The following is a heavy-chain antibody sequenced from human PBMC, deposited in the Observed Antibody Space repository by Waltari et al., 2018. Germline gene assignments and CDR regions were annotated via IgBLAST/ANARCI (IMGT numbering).Heavy chain of an antibody. CDR3: AGVGSSSGY. CDR1: GFTFSSYA. D-gene: IGHD6-6*01. CDR2: ISYDGSNK. J-gene: IGHJ4*02. V-gene: IGHV3-30*01. Sequence: QVQLVESGGGVVQPGRSLRLSCAASGFTFSSYAMHWVRQAPGKGLEWVAVISYDGSNKYYAYSVKGRFTISRDNSKNTLYLQMNSLRAEDTAVYYCAGVGSSSGYWGQGTLVTVSS.